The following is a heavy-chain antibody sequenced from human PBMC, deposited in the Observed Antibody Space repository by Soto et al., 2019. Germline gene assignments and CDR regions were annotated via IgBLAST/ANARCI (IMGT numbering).Heavy chain of an antibody. CDR2: ISGSGGST. V-gene: IGHV3-23*01. CDR3: AKDSQKDRSRFWFDP. J-gene: IGHJ5*02. CDR1: GFTFSSYA. Sequence: GGSLRLSCAASGFTFSSYAMSWVRQAPGKGLEWVSAISGSGGSTYYADSVKGRFTISRDNSKNTLYLQMNSLRAKDTAVYYCAKDSQKDRSRFWFDPWGQGTLVTVSS.